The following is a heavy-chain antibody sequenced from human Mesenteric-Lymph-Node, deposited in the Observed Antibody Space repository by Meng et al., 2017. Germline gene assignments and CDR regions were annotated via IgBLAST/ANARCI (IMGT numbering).Heavy chain of an antibody. CDR3: AKDVTVVPTPDRV. CDR1: GFTLSSYA. D-gene: IGHD3-22*01. J-gene: IGHJ4*02. CDR2: ISPSGGNT. Sequence: GGSLRLSCAASGFTLSSYAMTWVRQAPGKGLEWVSGISPSGGNTYYADSVKGRFTISRDNSKNTLYLQMNSLGVEDTAVYYCAKDVTVVPTPDRVWGQGTLVTVSS. V-gene: IGHV3-23*01.